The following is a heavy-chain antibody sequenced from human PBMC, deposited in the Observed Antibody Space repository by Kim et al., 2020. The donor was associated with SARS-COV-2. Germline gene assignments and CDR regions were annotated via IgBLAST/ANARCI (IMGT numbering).Heavy chain of an antibody. V-gene: IGHV1-69*13. CDR2: IIPIFGTA. D-gene: IGHD3-10*01. J-gene: IGHJ5*02. CDR3: ARDLRRHGSGGDWFDP. CDR1: GGTFSSYA. Sequence: SVKVSCKASGGTFSSYAISWVRQAPGQGLEWMGGIIPIFGTANYAQKFQGRVTITADESTSTAYMELSSLGSEDTAVYYCARDLRRHGSGGDWFDPWGQGTLVTVSS.